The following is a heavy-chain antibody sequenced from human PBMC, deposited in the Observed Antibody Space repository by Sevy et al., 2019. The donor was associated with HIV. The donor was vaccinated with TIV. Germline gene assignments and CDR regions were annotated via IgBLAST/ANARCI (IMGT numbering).Heavy chain of an antibody. CDR2: FDPEDGET. Sequence: ASVMVSCKVSGYTLTELSMHWVRQAPGKGLEWMGGFDPEDGETIYAQKFQGRVTMTEDTSTDTAYMELSSLRSEDTAVYYCATALSGSTGKFDYWGQGTLVTVSS. D-gene: IGHD1-26*01. CDR1: GYTLTELS. J-gene: IGHJ4*02. V-gene: IGHV1-24*01. CDR3: ATALSGSTGKFDY.